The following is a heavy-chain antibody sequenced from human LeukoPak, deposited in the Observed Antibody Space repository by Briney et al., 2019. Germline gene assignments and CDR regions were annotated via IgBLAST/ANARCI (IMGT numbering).Heavy chain of an antibody. CDR3: ARMPGYSYYYMDV. D-gene: IGHD5-18*01. CDR1: GGSIRSTSYY. Sequence: PSETLSLTCTVSGGSIRSTSYYWGWIRQPPGKGLEWIGSIYYSGSSYYNPSLKSRLTISVDTSKNQFSLKLSSVTAADTAEYYCARMPGYSYYYMDVWGKGTTVTVSS. V-gene: IGHV4-39*07. J-gene: IGHJ6*03. CDR2: IYYSGSS.